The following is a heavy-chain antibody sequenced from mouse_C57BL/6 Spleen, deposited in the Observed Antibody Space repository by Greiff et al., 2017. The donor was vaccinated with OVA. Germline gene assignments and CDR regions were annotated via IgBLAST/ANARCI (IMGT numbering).Heavy chain of an antibody. D-gene: IGHD2-4*01. J-gene: IGHJ1*03. V-gene: IGHV1-64*01. Sequence: QVQLQQPGAELVKPGASVKLSCKASGYTFTSYWMHWVKQRPGQGLEWIGMIHPNSGSTNYNEKFKSKATLTVDKSSSTAYMQLSSLTSEDSAVYYCARSTMIRYFDVWGTGTTVTVSS. CDR1: GYTFTSYW. CDR2: IHPNSGST. CDR3: ARSTMIRYFDV.